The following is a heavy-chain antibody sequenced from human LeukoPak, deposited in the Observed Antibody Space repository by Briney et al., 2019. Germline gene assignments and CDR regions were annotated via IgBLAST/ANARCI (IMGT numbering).Heavy chain of an antibody. D-gene: IGHD2-21*01. CDR3: ARVGDNTAFDY. J-gene: IGHJ4*02. CDR2: ISSIGGTT. CDR1: GFTFSTYA. V-gene: IGHV3-64*01. Sequence: GGSLRLSCAASGFTFSTYALHWVRHVPGKRLEYVSAISSIGGTTYYANSVKGRFTISRDNSKNTLYLQMGSLKPEDTAVYYCARVGDNTAFDYWGQGTLVTVSS.